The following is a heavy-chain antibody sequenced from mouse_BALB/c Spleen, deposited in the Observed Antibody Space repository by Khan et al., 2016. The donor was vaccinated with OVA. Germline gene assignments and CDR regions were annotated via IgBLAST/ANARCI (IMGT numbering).Heavy chain of an antibody. CDR2: ISSGGDYT. CDR1: GFIFSSYS. Sequence: VELVESGGDLVKPGGSLKLSCAASGFIFSSYSMSWVRQTPDKRLEWVATISSGGDYTYYPDSVKGRFTISRDDAKNTLYLQMSSLKSEDTAMYYCASHLTGSFAYWGQGTLVTVSA. V-gene: IGHV5-6*01. CDR3: ASHLTGSFAY. D-gene: IGHD4-1*01. J-gene: IGHJ3*01.